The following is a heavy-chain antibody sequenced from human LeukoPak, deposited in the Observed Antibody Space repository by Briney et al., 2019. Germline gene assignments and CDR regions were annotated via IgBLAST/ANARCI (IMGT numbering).Heavy chain of an antibody. J-gene: IGHJ3*01. D-gene: IGHD5-24*01. V-gene: IGHV3-23*02. Sequence: GGSLRLSCAGSGFTFTNFAMTWVRQAPGEGREWVSSMGPSGETYYVASVKRRFRISRDASKTTMYLQMRTLRADDPAVYFCAKPTPYGNTWAGGFDLWGQGTMVTVSS. CDR3: AKPTPYGNTWAGGFDL. CDR1: GFTFTNFA. CDR2: MGPSGET.